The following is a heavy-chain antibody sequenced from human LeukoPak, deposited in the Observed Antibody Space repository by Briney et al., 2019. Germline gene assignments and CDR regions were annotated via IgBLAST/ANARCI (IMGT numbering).Heavy chain of an antibody. CDR2: IGTAGDT. CDR1: GFPFSSYD. V-gene: IGHV3-13*01. D-gene: IGHD3-10*01. J-gene: IGHJ4*02. Sequence: GALRLSCAASGFPFSSYDMHWVRQATGKGLEWVSTIGTAGDTYYPGSVKGRFTISRENAKNSLYLQMNSLRAGDTAVYYCARVKRRITMVRGVTCDYWGQGTLVTVSS. CDR3: ARVKRRITMVRGVTCDY.